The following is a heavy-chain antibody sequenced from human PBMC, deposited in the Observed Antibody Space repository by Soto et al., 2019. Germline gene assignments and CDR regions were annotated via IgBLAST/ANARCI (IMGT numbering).Heavy chain of an antibody. CDR3: ARARNLLTYYFDY. D-gene: IGHD3-9*01. Sequence: GESLKISCAASGFTFSSYAMHWVRQAPGKGLEYVSAISSNGGSTYYANSVKGRFTISRDNSKNTLYLQMGSLRAEDMAVYYCARARNLLTYYFDYWGQGTLVTVSS. V-gene: IGHV3-64*01. J-gene: IGHJ4*02. CDR2: ISSNGGST. CDR1: GFTFSSYA.